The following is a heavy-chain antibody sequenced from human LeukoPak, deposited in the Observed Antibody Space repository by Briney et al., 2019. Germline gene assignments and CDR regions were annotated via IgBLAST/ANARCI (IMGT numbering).Heavy chain of an antibody. CDR2: ISAYNGNT. D-gene: IGHD1-26*01. J-gene: IGHJ4*02. CDR3: ARPNSGSWGDYFDY. CDR1: GYTFTGYG. V-gene: IGHV1-18*01. Sequence: ASVKLSCKASGYTFTGYGISWVRQPPGQGLEWMGWISAYNGNTNYAQKLQGRVTMTTDTSTSTAYMELRSLRSDDTAVYYCARPNSGSWGDYFDYWGQGTLITVSS.